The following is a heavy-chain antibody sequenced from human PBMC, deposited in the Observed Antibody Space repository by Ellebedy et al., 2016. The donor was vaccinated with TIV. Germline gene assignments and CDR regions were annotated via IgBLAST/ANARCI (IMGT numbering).Heavy chain of an antibody. D-gene: IGHD3-16*02. CDR2: INYSGST. CDR1: GGSISSYY. Sequence: SETLSLXXTVSGGSISSYYWSWVRQPPVKGLEWIGYINYSGSTSYNPSLKSRVNMSIDASKIQFSLMLRSVSAADTAVYYCARVSTNYYYGLDVWGQGTTVAVSS. V-gene: IGHV4-59*13. J-gene: IGHJ6*02. CDR3: ARVSTNYYYGLDV.